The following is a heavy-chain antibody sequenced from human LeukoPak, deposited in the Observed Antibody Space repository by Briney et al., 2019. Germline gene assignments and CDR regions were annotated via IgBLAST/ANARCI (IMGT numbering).Heavy chain of an antibody. V-gene: IGHV3-23*01. CDR3: AKAPDFTDTKHELDY. J-gene: IGHJ4*02. D-gene: IGHD2-8*01. CDR2: ISGSGGAT. Sequence: GGSLRLSCAASGFTFSNYAMSWVRQAPGKGLEWVSAISGSGGATYYADSVKGRFTVSRDNSKNTLYLHMNSLRAEDTALYYCAKAPDFTDTKHELDYWGQGTLVTVSS. CDR1: GFTFSNYA.